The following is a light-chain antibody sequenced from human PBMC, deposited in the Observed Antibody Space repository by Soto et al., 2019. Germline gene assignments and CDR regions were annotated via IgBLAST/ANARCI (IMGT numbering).Light chain of an antibody. Sequence: DLQVTQSPSTLSASVGDRVTISCRASQRISSWLAWYQHKPGKAPKLLIQKPSTLATDVPSRFSGSGSGTDFTLTISSLQPDDFATYYCQQYYTYWTFGQGTKVEI. V-gene: IGKV1-5*03. J-gene: IGKJ1*01. CDR1: QRISSW. CDR3: QQYYTYWT. CDR2: KPS.